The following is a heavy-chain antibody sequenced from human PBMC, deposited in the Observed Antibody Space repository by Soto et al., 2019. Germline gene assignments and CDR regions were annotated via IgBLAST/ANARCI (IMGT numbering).Heavy chain of an antibody. J-gene: IGHJ4*02. D-gene: IGHD1-1*01. CDR1: GFTFNNYA. CDR2: ITGSSETT. Sequence: EVHLLESGGGLVQPGESLRLSCAASGFTFNNYAMTWVRQAPGKGLEWVSGITGSSETTSYADSVKGRFTISRDNSKNTVSLQMNGLRAEDSAVYYCARDSARTFCSVWKLWGQGTLVTVSP. V-gene: IGHV3-23*01. CDR3: ARDSARTFCSVWKL.